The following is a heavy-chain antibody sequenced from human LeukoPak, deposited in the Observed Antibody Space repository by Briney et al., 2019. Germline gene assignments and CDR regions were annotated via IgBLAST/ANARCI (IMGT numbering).Heavy chain of an antibody. V-gene: IGHV3-7*01. Sequence: GGSLRLSCAASGFTFSSYWMSWVRQAPGKGLEWVANIKQDGSEKYYVDSVKGRFTISRDNAKNSLYLQMNSLRAEDTAVYYCARPYSGYGDYVFDYWGQGSLVTVSS. D-gene: IGHD4-17*01. CDR1: GFTFSSYW. J-gene: IGHJ4*02. CDR2: IKQDGSEK. CDR3: ARPYSGYGDYVFDY.